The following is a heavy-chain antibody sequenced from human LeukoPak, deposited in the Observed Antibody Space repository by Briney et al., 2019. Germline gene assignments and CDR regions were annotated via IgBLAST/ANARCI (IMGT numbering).Heavy chain of an antibody. J-gene: IGHJ4*02. CDR2: IWYDGSNK. V-gene: IGHV3-33*06. D-gene: IGHD4-11*01. CDR3: AKPSYDYSNFFDY. Sequence: PGRSLRLSCAASGFTFSSYGMHWVRQAPGKGLEWVAVIWYDGSNKYYADSVKGRFTISRDNSKNTLYLQMNSLRVEDTAVYYCAKPSYDYSNFFDYWGQGTLVTVSS. CDR1: GFTFSSYG.